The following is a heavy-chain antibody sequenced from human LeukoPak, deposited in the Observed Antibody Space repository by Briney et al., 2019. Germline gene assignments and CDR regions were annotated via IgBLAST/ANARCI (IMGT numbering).Heavy chain of an antibody. D-gene: IGHD1-14*01. CDR1: GFTVSSNY. V-gene: IGHV3-53*04. J-gene: IGHJ5*02. CDR3: ARETPGDWFDP. Sequence: GGSLRLSCAASGFTVSSNYMSWVRQAPVKGLEWVSVIYSGGSTYYADSVKGRFTISRHNSKNTLYLQMNSLRAEDTAVYYCARETPGDWFDPWGQGTLVTVSS. CDR2: IYSGGST.